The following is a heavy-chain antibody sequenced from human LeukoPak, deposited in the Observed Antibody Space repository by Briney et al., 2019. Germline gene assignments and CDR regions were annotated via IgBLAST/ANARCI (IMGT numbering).Heavy chain of an antibody. V-gene: IGHV1-18*01. CDR3: ARLIPQVVVPGAVDY. Sequence: ASVKVSCKASGYTFRSYAISWVRQAPGQGLEWMGWISAYNGNRNYAQKLQGRVTMTTDTSTSTAYMELRSLRSDDPAVYYCARLIPQVVVPGAVDYWGQGTLVTVSS. D-gene: IGHD2-2*01. J-gene: IGHJ4*02. CDR1: GYTFRSYA. CDR2: ISAYNGNR.